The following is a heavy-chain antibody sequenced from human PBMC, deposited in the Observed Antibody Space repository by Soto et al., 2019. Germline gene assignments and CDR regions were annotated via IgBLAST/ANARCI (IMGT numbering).Heavy chain of an antibody. V-gene: IGHV3-48*03. J-gene: IGHJ3*02. CDR2: ISSSGSTI. CDR1: AFTFSCYE. D-gene: IGHD6-13*01. CDR3: ARDDGAAAATRAFDI. Sequence: GGSPRIACAASAFTFSCYEMNWVRQAPGKGLECVSYISSSGSTIYYADSVKGRFTISRDNAKNSLYLQMNSLRAEDTAVYYCARDDGAAAATRAFDIWGQGTMVTVSS.